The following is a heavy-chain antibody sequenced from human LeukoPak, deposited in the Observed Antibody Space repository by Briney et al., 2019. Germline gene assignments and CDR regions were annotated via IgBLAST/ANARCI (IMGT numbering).Heavy chain of an antibody. V-gene: IGHV3-48*01. Sequence: GGSLRLSCAASGFTFSSYSMNWVRQAPGKGLEWVSYISSSSSTIYYADSVKGRFTISRDNAKNSLYLQMNSLRAEDTAVYYCAKSGGFNIAAARFDPWGQGTLVTVSS. CDR2: ISSSSSTI. CDR1: GFTFSSYS. CDR3: AKSGGFNIAAARFDP. J-gene: IGHJ5*02. D-gene: IGHD6-13*01.